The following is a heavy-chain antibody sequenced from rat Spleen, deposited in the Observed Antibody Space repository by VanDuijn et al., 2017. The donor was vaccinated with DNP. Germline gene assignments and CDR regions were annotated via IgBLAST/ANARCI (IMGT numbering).Heavy chain of an antibody. CDR3: ATGTLAY. Sequence: EVQLVESGGDLVQPGRSLRLSCVTSGFTFNNYWMNWVRQVPGKGLEWVASITNSGGSTYYPDSVKGRFIISRNNAKDTLYLQGDSLRSEDTATYYCATGTLAYWGQGTLVTVSS. CDR1: GFTFNNYW. J-gene: IGHJ3*01. CDR2: ITNSGGST. V-gene: IGHV5-31*01.